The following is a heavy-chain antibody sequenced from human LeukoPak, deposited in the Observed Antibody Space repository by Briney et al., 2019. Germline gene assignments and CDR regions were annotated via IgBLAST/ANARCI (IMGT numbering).Heavy chain of an antibody. CDR3: ARVYVLLWFGELSEVGAFDI. Sequence: SVKVSCKASGGTFSSYAISWVRQAPGQGLEWMGGIIPIFGTANYAQKFQGRVTITADKSTSTAYMELSSLRSEDTAVYYCARVYVLLWFGELSEVGAFDIWGQGTMVTVSS. J-gene: IGHJ3*02. CDR2: IIPIFGTA. D-gene: IGHD3-10*01. CDR1: GGTFSSYA. V-gene: IGHV1-69*06.